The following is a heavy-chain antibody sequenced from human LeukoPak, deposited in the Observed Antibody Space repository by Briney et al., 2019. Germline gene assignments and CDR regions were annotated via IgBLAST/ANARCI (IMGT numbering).Heavy chain of an antibody. Sequence: SETLSLTCTVSGGSISSYYWSWIRQPPGKGLKWIGYIYTSGSTNYNPSLKSRVTISVDTSKNQFSLKLSSVTAADTAVYYCARHHPYCSSTSCYYDYWGQGTLVTVSS. J-gene: IGHJ4*02. D-gene: IGHD2-2*01. CDR3: ARHHPYCSSTSCYYDY. CDR2: IYTSGST. V-gene: IGHV4-4*09. CDR1: GGSISSYY.